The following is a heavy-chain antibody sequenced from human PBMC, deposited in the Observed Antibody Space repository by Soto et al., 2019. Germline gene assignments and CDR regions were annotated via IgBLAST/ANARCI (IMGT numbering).Heavy chain of an antibody. V-gene: IGHV3-11*01. CDR3: ALDSTYDSSARFFDY. CDR2: ISDRGSTI. D-gene: IGHD5-12*01. J-gene: IGHJ4*02. CDR1: GFTFSDYY. Sequence: PGGSLRLSCVVSGFTFSDYYISWVRQAPGKGLEWLSYISDRGSTIYYADSVKGRFTISRDNAKNSLYLQMNSLRAEDTAVYYCALDSTYDSSARFFDYWGQGALVTVSS.